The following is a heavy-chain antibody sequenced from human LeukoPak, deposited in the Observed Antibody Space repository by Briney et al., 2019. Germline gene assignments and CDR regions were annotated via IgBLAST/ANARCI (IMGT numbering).Heavy chain of an antibody. CDR2: IIPIFGTA. CDR1: GGTFSSYA. D-gene: IGHD6-13*01. Sequence: SVKVSCKASGGTFSSYAISWVRQAPAQGLEWMGGIIPIFGTANYAQQFQGRITITADESKSTDYMELSSLRSEDTAVYYCARCWASSWYYLDYWGQGTLVTVSS. CDR3: ARCWASSWYYLDY. J-gene: IGHJ4*02. V-gene: IGHV1-69*01.